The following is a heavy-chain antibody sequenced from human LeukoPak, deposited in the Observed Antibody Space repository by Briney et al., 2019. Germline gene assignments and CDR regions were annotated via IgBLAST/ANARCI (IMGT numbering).Heavy chain of an antibody. V-gene: IGHV3-23*01. D-gene: IGHD3-10*01. J-gene: IGHJ4*02. CDR2: ISGSGGST. Sequence: GGSLRLSCAASGFTFSSYAMSWVRQAPGKGLEWVSAISGSGGSTYYADSVKGRFTISRDNSKNTLYLQMSSLRAEDTAVYYCAKERYDSGTYSYFDYWGQGILVTVSS. CDR3: AKERYDSGTYSYFDY. CDR1: GFTFSSYA.